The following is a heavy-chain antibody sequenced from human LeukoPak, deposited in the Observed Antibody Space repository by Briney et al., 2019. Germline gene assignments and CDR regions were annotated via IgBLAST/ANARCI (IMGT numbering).Heavy chain of an antibody. CDR3: ARDFGVDYYDSSGYYPKSKLGQNYFDY. CDR2: IWYDGSNK. J-gene: IGHJ4*02. Sequence: GGSLRLSCAASGFTFSSYAMSWVRQAPGKGLEWVAVIWYDGSNKYYADSVKGRFTISRDNSKNTVYMKMNSLRAEDTAVYYCARDFGVDYYDSSGYYPKSKLGQNYFDYWGQGTLVTVSS. D-gene: IGHD3-22*01. V-gene: IGHV3-33*08. CDR1: GFTFSSYA.